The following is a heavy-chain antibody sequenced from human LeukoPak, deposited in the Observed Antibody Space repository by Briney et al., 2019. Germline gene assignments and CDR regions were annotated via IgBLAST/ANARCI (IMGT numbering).Heavy chain of an antibody. Sequence: GASVKVSCKASGYTFTGYYMHWVRQAPGQGLEWMGWINPNSGGTNYAQKFQGRVTMARDTSISTAYMELSRLRSDDTAVYYCARSRIQLWSPFDYWGQGTLVTVSS. CDR3: ARSRIQLWSPFDY. D-gene: IGHD5-18*01. CDR1: GYTFTGYY. J-gene: IGHJ4*02. CDR2: INPNSGGT. V-gene: IGHV1-2*02.